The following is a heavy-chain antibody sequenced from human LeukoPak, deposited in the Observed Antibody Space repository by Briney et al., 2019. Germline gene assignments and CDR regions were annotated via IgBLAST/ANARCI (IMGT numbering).Heavy chain of an antibody. D-gene: IGHD3-9*01. V-gene: IGHV4-4*09. CDR2: IYTSGST. J-gene: IGHJ3*02. CDR3: ARRGYDILTGYLTDAFDI. Sequence: SETLSLTCTVSGGSISSYYWSWIRQPPGKGLEWIGYIYTSGSTNYNPSIKSRVTISVDTSKNQFSLKLSSVTAADTAVYYCARRGYDILTGYLTDAFDIWGQGTMVTASS. CDR1: GGSISSYY.